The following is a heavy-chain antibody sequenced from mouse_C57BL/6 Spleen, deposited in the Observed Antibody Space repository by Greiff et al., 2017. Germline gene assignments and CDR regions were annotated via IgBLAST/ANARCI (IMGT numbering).Heavy chain of an antibody. CDR3: ARQLTRSMDY. V-gene: IGHV3-6*01. CDR2: ISYDGSN. CDR1: GYSITSGYY. D-gene: IGHD6-1*01. J-gene: IGHJ4*01. Sequence: VQLQQSGPGLVKPSQSLSLTCSVTGYSITSGYYWNWIRQFPGNKLEWMGYISYDGSNNYNPSLKNRSSITRDTSKNQFFLKLNSVTTEDTATYYCARQLTRSMDYWGQGTSVTVSS.